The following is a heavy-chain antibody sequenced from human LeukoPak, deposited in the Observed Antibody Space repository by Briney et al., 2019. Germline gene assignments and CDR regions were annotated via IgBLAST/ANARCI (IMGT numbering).Heavy chain of an antibody. CDR2: IYPGDSDT. CDR3: ARQNDFRLDY. V-gene: IGHV5-51*01. D-gene: IGHD3-3*01. Sequence: GESLRNSCKGYGYTFSSYWIGWVRQMPGQGLEWMGIIYPGDSDTRYSPSLQGQVTISVDTSIGTAYLQWSSLKASDTAIYYCARQNDFRLDYWGQGTLVTVSS. CDR1: GYTFSSYW. J-gene: IGHJ4*02.